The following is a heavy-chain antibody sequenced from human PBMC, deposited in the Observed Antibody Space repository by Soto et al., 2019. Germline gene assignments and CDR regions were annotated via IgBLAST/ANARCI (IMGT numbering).Heavy chain of an antibody. CDR1: GFSLSTSGVG. Sequence: QITLKESGPTLVKPTQTLTLTCTFSGFSLSTSGVGVGWIRQPPGKALEWLALIYWDDDKRYSPSLKSRLTITKDTSKNQVVLTMTNMDPVDTATYYCAHRQEEPDYDILTGYYWVWYFDLWGRGTLVTVSS. CDR3: AHRQEEPDYDILTGYYWVWYFDL. J-gene: IGHJ2*01. CDR2: IYWDDDK. V-gene: IGHV2-5*02. D-gene: IGHD3-9*01.